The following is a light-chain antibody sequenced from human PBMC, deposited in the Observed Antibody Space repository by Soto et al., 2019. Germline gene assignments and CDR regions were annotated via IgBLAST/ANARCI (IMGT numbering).Light chain of an antibody. J-gene: IGKJ4*01. CDR1: QSISNW. CDR3: QQYSVYPLT. Sequence: DIQMTQSPSTLSASVGDRVTITCRASQSISNWLAWYQQKAGKAPKLLLYDASSLETVVPSRFSGSGSGTDFTLTISSLQPDDFASYYCQQYSVYPLTFGGGTKVEIK. V-gene: IGKV1-5*01. CDR2: DAS.